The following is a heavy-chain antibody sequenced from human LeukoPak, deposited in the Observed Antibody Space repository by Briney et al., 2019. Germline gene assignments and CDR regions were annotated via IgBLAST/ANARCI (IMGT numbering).Heavy chain of an antibody. V-gene: IGHV3-7*01. J-gene: IGHJ4*02. CDR3: ARPRYRGFDH. CDR1: GFTFSDFA. CDR2: IKQDGTE. D-gene: IGHD3-10*01. Sequence: GGSLRLSCEVSGFTFSDFAMSWVRQAPGKGLEWVASIKQDGTEYYVGSVRGRFTTSRDNAKNSLFLQMKSLRVEDTAVYYCARPRYRGFDHWGQGALVAVSS.